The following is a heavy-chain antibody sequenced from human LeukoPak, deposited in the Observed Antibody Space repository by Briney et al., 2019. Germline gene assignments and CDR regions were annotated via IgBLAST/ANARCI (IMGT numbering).Heavy chain of an antibody. D-gene: IGHD6-6*01. V-gene: IGHV1-69*13. CDR3: ARDPGPYSSSSPSGDY. CDR2: IIPIFGTA. J-gene: IGHJ4*02. Sequence: ASVKVSCKASGGTFSSYAISWVRQAPGQGLEWMGGIIPIFGTANYAQKFQGRVTITADESTSTAYMELSSLRSEDTAVYYCARDPGPYSSSSPSGDYWGQGTLVTVSS. CDR1: GGTFSSYA.